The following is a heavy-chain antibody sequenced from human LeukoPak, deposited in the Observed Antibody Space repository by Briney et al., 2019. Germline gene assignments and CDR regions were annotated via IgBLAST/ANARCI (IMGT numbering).Heavy chain of an antibody. V-gene: IGHV3-21*01. CDR3: ARDGVPAAFKLYYYYGMDV. Sequence: GGSLRLSCAASGFTFSSYSMNWVRQAPGKGLEWVSSISSSSSYIYYADSVKGRFTISRDNAKNSLYLQMNSLRAEDTAVYYCARDGVPAAFKLYYYYGMDVWGQGTTVTVSS. CDR2: ISSSSSYI. J-gene: IGHJ6*02. CDR1: GFTFSSYS. D-gene: IGHD3-3*02.